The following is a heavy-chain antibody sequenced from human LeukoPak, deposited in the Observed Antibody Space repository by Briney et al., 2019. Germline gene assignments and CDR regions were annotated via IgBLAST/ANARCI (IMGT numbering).Heavy chain of an antibody. J-gene: IGHJ3*01. CDR2: PSWDSGSI. CDR3: ARDDAFDL. Sequence: PGGSLRLSCEASGFTFHDHAMHWVRQAPGKGLEWVSGPSWDSGSIGYADSVKGRFTISRDNAKKSLYLQMNSLGVEDTALYYCARDDAFDLWGQGTMVTVSS. V-gene: IGHV3-9*01. CDR1: GFTFHDHA.